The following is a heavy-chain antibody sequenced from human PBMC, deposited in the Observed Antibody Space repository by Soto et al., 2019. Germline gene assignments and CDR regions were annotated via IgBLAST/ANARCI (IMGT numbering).Heavy chain of an antibody. CDR3: ARGGGLWIAAAGDYGMDV. CDR2: ISSSGSTI. D-gene: IGHD6-13*01. V-gene: IGHV3-11*01. CDR1: GFTFSDYY. Sequence: QVPLVESGGGLVKPGGSLRLSCAASGFTFSDYYMSWIRQAPGKGLEWVSYISSSGSTIYYADSVKGRFTISRDNXKXSXXLEMNSLRAEDTAVYYCARGGGLWIAAAGDYGMDVWGQGATVTVSS. J-gene: IGHJ6*02.